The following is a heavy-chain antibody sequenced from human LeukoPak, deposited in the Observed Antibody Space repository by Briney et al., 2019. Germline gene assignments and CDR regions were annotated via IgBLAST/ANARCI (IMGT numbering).Heavy chain of an antibody. CDR2: ISGSGGTT. CDR3: AKDHRSSVYYYYGMDV. V-gene: IGHV3-23*01. J-gene: IGHJ6*02. D-gene: IGHD6-19*01. Sequence: GGSLRLSCAASGFTFSSYAMSWVRQAPGKGLEWVSGISGSGGTTYYADSVKGRFTISRDNSKNTLYLQTNSLRAEDTAVYYCAKDHRSSVYYYYGMDVWGQGTTVTVSS. CDR1: GFTFSSYA.